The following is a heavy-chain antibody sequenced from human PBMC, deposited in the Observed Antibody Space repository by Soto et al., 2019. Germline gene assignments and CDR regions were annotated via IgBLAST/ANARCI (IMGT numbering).Heavy chain of an antibody. D-gene: IGHD2-15*01. CDR2: VNTSGGST. CDR1: GYLFNAYS. CDR3: AREENCSGDPCYSEYFHL. J-gene: IGHJ1*01. Sequence: ASVKVSCKASGYLFNAYSMHCVRLAPGQGLEWMGVVNTSGGSTKYAQHLQGRVTMTRDTPTTTIYMELSSLRSDDTAIYYCAREENCSGDPCYSEYFHLWGQGTLVTVSS. V-gene: IGHV1-46*02.